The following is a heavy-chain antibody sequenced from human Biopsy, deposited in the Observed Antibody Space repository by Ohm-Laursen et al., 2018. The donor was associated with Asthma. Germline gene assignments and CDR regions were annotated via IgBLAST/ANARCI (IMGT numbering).Heavy chain of an antibody. V-gene: IGHV4-39*07. J-gene: IGHJ6*02. CDR1: GGSISSSSYY. CDR3: ASGGIAVAGPSHYYYYYGMDV. CDR2: IYYNGRT. Sequence: GTLSLTCAVSGGSISSSSYYWGWIRQPPGKGLEWIGSIYYNGRTYYNPSLKSRVTISVDTSKNQFSLKLSSVTAADTAVYYCASGGIAVAGPSHYYYYYGMDVWGQGTTVTVSS. D-gene: IGHD6-19*01.